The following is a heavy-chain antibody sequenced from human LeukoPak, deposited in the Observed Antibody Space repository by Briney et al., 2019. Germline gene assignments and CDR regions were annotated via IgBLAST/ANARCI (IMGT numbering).Heavy chain of an antibody. CDR1: GYTFTSYD. J-gene: IGHJ3*02. V-gene: IGHV1-8*01. CDR2: MNPNSGNT. Sequence: GASVKVSCKASGYTFTSYDINWVRQATGQGLKWMGWMNPNSGNTGYAQKFQGRVTMTRNTSISTAYMELSSLRSEDTAVYYCARGRRMRLPYDAFDIWGQGTMVTVSS. D-gene: IGHD4-11*01. CDR3: ARGRRMRLPYDAFDI.